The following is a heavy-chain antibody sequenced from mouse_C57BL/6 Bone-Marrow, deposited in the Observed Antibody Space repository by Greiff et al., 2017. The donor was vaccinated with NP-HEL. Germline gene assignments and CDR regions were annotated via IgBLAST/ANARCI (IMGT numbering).Heavy chain of an antibody. V-gene: IGHV1-26*01. D-gene: IGHD2-5*01. CDR1: GYTFTDYY. Sequence: VQLQQSGPELVKPGASVKISCKASGYTFTDYYMNWVKQSHGKSLEWIGDINPNNGGTSYNQKFKGKATLTVDKSSSTAYMELRSLTSEDSAVYYCASKAYYSNYADYWGQGTTLTVSS. CDR2: INPNNGGT. CDR3: ASKAYYSNYADY. J-gene: IGHJ2*01.